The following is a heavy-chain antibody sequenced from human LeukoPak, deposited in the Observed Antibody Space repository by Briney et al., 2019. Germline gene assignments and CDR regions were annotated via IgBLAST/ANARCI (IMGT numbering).Heavy chain of an antibody. V-gene: IGHV1-69*04. Sequence: SVKVSCKASGGTFSSYAISWVRQAPGQGLEWMGRIIPILGIANYAQKFQGRVTITADKSTSTAYMELSSLRSEDTAVYYCARDPGTSGWFRDYWGQGTLVAVSS. CDR2: IIPILGIA. CDR1: GGTFSSYA. J-gene: IGHJ4*02. CDR3: ARDPGTSGWFRDY. D-gene: IGHD6-19*01.